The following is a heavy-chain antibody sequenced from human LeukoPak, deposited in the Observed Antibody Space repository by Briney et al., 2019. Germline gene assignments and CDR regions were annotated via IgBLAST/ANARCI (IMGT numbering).Heavy chain of an antibody. V-gene: IGHV3-23*01. D-gene: IGHD6-13*01. CDR2: VSNTGDST. CDR3: AGRGIAHS. CDR1: GFTFTAYG. Sequence: GGSLRLSCVASGFTFTAYGMTWVRQAPGKGPEWVAAVSNTGDSTQYADSVKGRFTISRDDARNTVYLQMNSLRADDTAGYHCAGRGIAHSWGQGTLVTVSS. J-gene: IGHJ4*02.